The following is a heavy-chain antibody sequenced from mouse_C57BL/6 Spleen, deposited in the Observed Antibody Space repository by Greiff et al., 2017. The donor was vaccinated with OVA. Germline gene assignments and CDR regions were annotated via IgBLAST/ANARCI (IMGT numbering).Heavy chain of an antibody. V-gene: IGHV1-47*01. D-gene: IGHD4-1*01. CDR3: AGCMNWESYTMDY. J-gene: IGHJ4*01. CDR2: FHPVNDDT. CDR1: GYTFTTYS. Sequence: QVQLQQSGAELVKPGASVKMSCKASGYTFTTYSIEWMKQNPGKSLEWIGNFHPVNDDTTYNEQFKGKATLTVEKSSSTVYFELSRLTSDNSTVYYCAGCMNWESYTMDYWGQGTSVTVSS.